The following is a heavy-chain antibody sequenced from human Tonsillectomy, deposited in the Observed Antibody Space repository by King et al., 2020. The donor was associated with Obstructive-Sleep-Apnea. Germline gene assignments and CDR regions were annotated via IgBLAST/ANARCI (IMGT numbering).Heavy chain of an antibody. CDR2: INPNSGGT. CDR1: GYTFTGYY. V-gene: IGHV1-2*02. Sequence: VQLVESGAEVKKPGASVKVSCKASGYTFTGYYMHWVRQAPGQGLEWMGWINPNSGGTNYAQKFQGRVTMTRDTSISTAYMELSRLRSDDTAVYYWARDLGYCSSTSCYNWFDPWGQGTLVTVSS. CDR3: ARDLGYCSSTSCYNWFDP. D-gene: IGHD2-2*01. J-gene: IGHJ5*02.